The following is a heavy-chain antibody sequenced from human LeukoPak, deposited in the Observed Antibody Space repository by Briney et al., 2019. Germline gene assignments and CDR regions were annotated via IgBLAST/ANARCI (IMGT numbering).Heavy chain of an antibody. CDR2: IYYSGST. V-gene: IGHV4-39*01. D-gene: IGHD3-10*01. CDR1: GGSISSSSYY. Sequence: PSETLSLTCTVSGGSISSSSYYWGWIRQPPGKGLEWIGSIYYSGSTYYNPSLKTRVTMSVHTSKNQFSLKLSSVTAADTAVYFCARSESIYYYGSGTYLALYWGQGTLVTVSS. CDR3: ARSESIYYYGSGTYLALY. J-gene: IGHJ4*02.